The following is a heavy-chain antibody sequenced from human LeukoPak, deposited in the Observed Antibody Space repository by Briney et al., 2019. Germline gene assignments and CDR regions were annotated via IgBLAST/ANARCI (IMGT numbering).Heavy chain of an antibody. CDR1: GFTFDDYA. CDR3: AKHSHSGSSNFRLSYFHH. CDR2: ISWNSGSI. Sequence: GGSLRPSCAASGFTFDDYAMHWVRQAPGKGLEWVSGISWNSGSIDYADSVKGRFTISRDNAKNSLYLQMNSLRAEDMALYYCAKHSHSGSSNFRLSYFHHWGQGTLVTVSS. D-gene: IGHD6-13*01. J-gene: IGHJ1*01. V-gene: IGHV3-9*03.